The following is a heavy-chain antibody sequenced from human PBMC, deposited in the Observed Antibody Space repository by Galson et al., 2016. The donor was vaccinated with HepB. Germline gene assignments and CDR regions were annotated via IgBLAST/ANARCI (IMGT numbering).Heavy chain of an antibody. CDR1: GFTFNDYI. Sequence: CAASGFTFNDYIMHWVRQAPGKGLVWVSLLSWDGGSTYYADSVKGRFTISRDNSKNSLYLQTNSMRPEDTVLYYCARTRRGGNAPFDFSGQGTLVTVSS. CDR3: ARTRRGGNAPFDF. J-gene: IGHJ4*02. V-gene: IGHV3-43*01. D-gene: IGHD1-1*01. CDR2: LSWDGGST.